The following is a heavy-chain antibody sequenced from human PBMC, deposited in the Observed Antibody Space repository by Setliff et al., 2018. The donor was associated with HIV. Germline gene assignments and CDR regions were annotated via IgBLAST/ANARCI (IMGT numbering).Heavy chain of an antibody. CDR2: IYFTGSA. V-gene: IGHV4-39*01. J-gene: IGHJ4*02. Sequence: PSETLSLTCTVSGGSLSRTSYYWGWIRQPPGKGLEWLGTIYFTGSAYYNPSLKSRVTISVDTSKNQLSLKLSSVTAADTAVYYCARRRDGSSWYVISGSFDYWGQGILVTVSS. CDR1: GGSLSRTSYY. CDR3: ARRRDGSSWYVISGSFDY. D-gene: IGHD6-13*01.